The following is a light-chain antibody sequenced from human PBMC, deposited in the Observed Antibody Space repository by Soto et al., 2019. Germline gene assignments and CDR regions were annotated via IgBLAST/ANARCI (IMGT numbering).Light chain of an antibody. CDR3: SSYAGSNLWV. CDR2: EVS. V-gene: IGLV2-8*01. J-gene: IGLJ3*02. Sequence: QSVLTQPPSASGSPGQSVTIYCTGTSSDVGGYNYVSWYQQHPGKAPKLMIYEVSKRPSGVPDRFSGSKSGNTASLTVSGLQAGDEADYYCSSYAGSNLWVFGGGTKLTVL. CDR1: SSDVGGYNY.